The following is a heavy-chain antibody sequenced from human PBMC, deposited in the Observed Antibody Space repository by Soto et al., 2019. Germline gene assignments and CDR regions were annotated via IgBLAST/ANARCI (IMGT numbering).Heavy chain of an antibody. CDR2: VNPCGASS. V-gene: IGHV1-46*01. D-gene: IGHD2-21*02. CDR3: ASVTTIWSN. Sequence: QVQVVQSGAEVKEPGASVKVSCKASGYSSSNYYTHWVRQAPGQGLEWMGIVNPCGASSNYAQSFQGRVTLTRDTSTNTDYMDLSRLTSDDTAVYYCASVTTIWSNWGQGTLVTVSS. J-gene: IGHJ4*02. CDR1: GYSSSNYY.